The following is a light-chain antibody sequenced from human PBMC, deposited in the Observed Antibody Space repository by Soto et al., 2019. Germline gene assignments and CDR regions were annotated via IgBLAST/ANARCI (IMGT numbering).Light chain of an antibody. CDR2: AAS. CDR1: QAIRSD. Sequence: AVQMTQSPSSLSASVGDRVTITCRASQAIRSDLGWYQMKPGTVPKLLIYAASNLQSGVPSRFIGRGYGTDFTLTISSLQPEDFATYYCLQDYNYHRTFGQGTKVEI. CDR3: LQDYNYHRT. J-gene: IGKJ1*01. V-gene: IGKV1-6*01.